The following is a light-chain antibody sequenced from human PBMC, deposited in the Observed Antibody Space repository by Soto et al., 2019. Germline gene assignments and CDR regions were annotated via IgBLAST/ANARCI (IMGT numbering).Light chain of an antibody. CDR2: GAS. Sequence: ETVLTQSPGTLSLSPGERATLSCRASQTIRSNYLAWYRQTPGQSPRLLIYGASNRATVIADRFSGSGSGTDFTLIISRLEPEDFALYYCQQYGSSPWTFGQGTKVEIK. V-gene: IGKV3-20*01. CDR1: QTIRSNY. J-gene: IGKJ1*01. CDR3: QQYGSSPWT.